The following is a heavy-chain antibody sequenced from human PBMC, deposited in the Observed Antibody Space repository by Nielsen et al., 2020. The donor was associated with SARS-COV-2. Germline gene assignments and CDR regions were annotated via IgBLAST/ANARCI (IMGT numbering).Heavy chain of an antibody. Sequence: WVRQAPGQGLEWMGGIIPIFGTANYAQKFQGRVTITADESTSTAYMELSSLRSEDTAVYYCAKRSTRKSTVTTNYYHGMDVWGQGTTVTVSS. D-gene: IGHD4-17*01. CDR2: IIPIFGTA. CDR3: AKRSTRKSTVTTNYYHGMDV. V-gene: IGHV1-69*01. J-gene: IGHJ6*02.